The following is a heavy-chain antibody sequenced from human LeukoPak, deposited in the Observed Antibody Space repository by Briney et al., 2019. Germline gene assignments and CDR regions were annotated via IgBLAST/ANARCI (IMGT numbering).Heavy chain of an antibody. CDR3: ARVVPAAREADAFDI. CDR1: GFTFSSYG. J-gene: IGHJ3*02. CDR2: ISYDGNIK. V-gene: IGHV3-30*03. D-gene: IGHD2-2*01. Sequence: PGGSLRLSCAASGFTFSSYGMHWVRQAPGKGLEWVAIISYDGNIKFYGDSVKGRFTISRDNSKNTLFLQMNSLGAEDTAVYYCARVVPAAREADAFDIWGQGTMVTVSS.